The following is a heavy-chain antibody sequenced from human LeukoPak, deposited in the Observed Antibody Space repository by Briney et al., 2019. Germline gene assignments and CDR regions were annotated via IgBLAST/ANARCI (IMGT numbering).Heavy chain of an antibody. CDR1: GFTFNSYV. CDR3: TTPGDSGWYNH. Sequence: GGSLRLSCAASGFTFNSYVMSWVRQAPGKGLEWVSVISRNGAHPYYIDSVRDRFTVSRDNSKNIMYLQMNSLRAEDAALYYCTTPGDSGWYNHWGQGTLVTVSS. J-gene: IGHJ4*02. D-gene: IGHD6-19*01. V-gene: IGHV3-23*01. CDR2: ISRNGAHP.